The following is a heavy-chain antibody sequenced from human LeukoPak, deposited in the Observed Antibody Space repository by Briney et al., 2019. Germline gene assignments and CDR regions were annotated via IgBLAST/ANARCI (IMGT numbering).Heavy chain of an antibody. J-gene: IGHJ4*02. Sequence: PGGSLRLSCAASKFTFSTYAMHWVRQAPGKGLEWVALISYDGSNKDYADSMKGRFTISRDNSKNTLYLQMNSLRAEDTAVYYCARAAMKYSSNWYARSHFDSWGRGTLVTVSS. CDR1: KFTFSTYA. V-gene: IGHV3-30*04. D-gene: IGHD6-13*01. CDR2: ISYDGSNK. CDR3: ARAAMKYSSNWYARSHFDS.